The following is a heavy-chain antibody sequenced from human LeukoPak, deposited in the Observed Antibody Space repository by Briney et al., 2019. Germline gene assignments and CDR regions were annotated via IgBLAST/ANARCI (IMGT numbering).Heavy chain of an antibody. CDR2: IIPLFGTA. D-gene: IGHD6-19*01. Sequence: SVKVSCKASGGTFSRYAISWVRHAPGQELEWMGGIIPLFGTANYAQKSQGRVTITADESTSTAYMELSSLRSEDTAVYYCARDLSSSGWYGEVGFDPWGQGTPVTVSS. CDR1: GGTFSRYA. J-gene: IGHJ5*02. CDR3: ARDLSSSGWYGEVGFDP. V-gene: IGHV1-69*13.